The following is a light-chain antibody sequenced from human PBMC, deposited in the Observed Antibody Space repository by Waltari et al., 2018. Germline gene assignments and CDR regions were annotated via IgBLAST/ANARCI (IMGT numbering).Light chain of an antibody. Sequence: QSALTQPPSASGSPGQSVTISCTGTSTAVGGYNYVSWYQQHPGKAPKLIIYEVSKRPSGVPDRFSGSKSGNTASLTVSGLQAEDEADYYCSSYAGSNNSVFGGGTKLTVL. J-gene: IGLJ3*02. CDR1: STAVGGYNY. CDR2: EVS. V-gene: IGLV2-8*01. CDR3: SSYAGSNNSV.